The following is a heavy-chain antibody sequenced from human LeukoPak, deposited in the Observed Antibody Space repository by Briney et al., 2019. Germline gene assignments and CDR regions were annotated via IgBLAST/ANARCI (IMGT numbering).Heavy chain of an antibody. CDR1: GFTFSSYG. J-gene: IGHJ4*02. D-gene: IGHD6-19*01. V-gene: IGHV3-30*18. CDR2: ISYDGSNK. CDR3: AKSHSSGWYRPNQYFDY. Sequence: GRSLRLSCAASGFTFSSYGMHWVRQAPGKGLEWVAVISYDGSNKYYADSVKGRFTISRDNSKNTLHLQMNSLRAEDTAVYYCAKSHSSGWYRPNQYFDYWGQGTLVTVSS.